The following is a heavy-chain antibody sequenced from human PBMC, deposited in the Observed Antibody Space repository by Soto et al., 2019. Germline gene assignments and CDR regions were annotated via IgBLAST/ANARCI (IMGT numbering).Heavy chain of an antibody. Sequence: QAQLQQWGAGLLKPSETLSLTCAVYGGSFSGYYWSWIRQPPGKGLEWIGEINHSGSTNYNPSLKSRVTISVDTSKNQFSLKLSSVTAADTAVYYCAIDYGDREDYFDYWGQGTLVTVSS. J-gene: IGHJ4*02. CDR3: AIDYGDREDYFDY. D-gene: IGHD4-17*01. CDR2: INHSGST. V-gene: IGHV4-34*01. CDR1: GGSFSGYY.